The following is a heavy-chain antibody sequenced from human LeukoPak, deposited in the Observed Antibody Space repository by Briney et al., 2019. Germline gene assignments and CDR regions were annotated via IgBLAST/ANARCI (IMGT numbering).Heavy chain of an antibody. CDR2: IYSGGST. CDR1: GFTVSSNY. Sequence: GGSLRLSCAASGFTVSSNYMSWVRQAPGKGLEWVSVIYSGGSTYYADSVKGRFTISRDNSKNTLYLQMNSLRAEDAAVYYCARAYTLNWNYQGSGVLLFDYWGQGTLVTVSS. CDR3: ARAYTLNWNYQGSGVLLFDY. D-gene: IGHD1-7*01. J-gene: IGHJ4*02. V-gene: IGHV3-66*01.